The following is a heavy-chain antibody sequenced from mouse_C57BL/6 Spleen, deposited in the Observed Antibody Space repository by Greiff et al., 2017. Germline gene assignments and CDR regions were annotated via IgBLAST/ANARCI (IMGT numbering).Heavy chain of an antibody. CDR3: ARVEGVLRSYFDY. CDR1: GYTFTSYW. J-gene: IGHJ2*01. CDR2: IDPSDSYT. Sequence: QVQLKQPGAELVMPGASVKLSCKASGYTFTSYWMHWVKQRPGQGLEWIGEIDPSDSYTNYNQKFKGKSTLTVDKSSSTAYMQLSSLTSEDSAVYYCARVEGVLRSYFDYWGQGTTLTVSS. D-gene: IGHD1-1*01. V-gene: IGHV1-69*01.